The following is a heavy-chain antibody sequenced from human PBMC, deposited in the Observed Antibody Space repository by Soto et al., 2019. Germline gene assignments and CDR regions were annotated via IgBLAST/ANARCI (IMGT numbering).Heavy chain of an antibody. CDR1: GFTFSSYG. Sequence: QVQLVESGGGVVQPGRSLRLSCAASGFTFSSYGMHWVRQAPGKGLEWVAVIWYDGSNKYYADSVKGRFTISRDNSKNTLYLQMNSLRAEDTAVYYCARELIAVAGTSDAFDIWGQGTMVTVSP. V-gene: IGHV3-33*01. CDR3: ARELIAVAGTSDAFDI. J-gene: IGHJ3*02. CDR2: IWYDGSNK. D-gene: IGHD6-19*01.